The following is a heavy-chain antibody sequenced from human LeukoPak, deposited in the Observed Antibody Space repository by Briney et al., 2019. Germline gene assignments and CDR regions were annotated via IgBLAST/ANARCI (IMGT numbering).Heavy chain of an antibody. Sequence: PSETLFLTCTVSGGSISSSSYYWGWIRQPPGKGLEWIGSIYYSGSTYYNPSLKSRVTISVDTSKNQFSLKLSSVTAADTAVYYCARLQSGSYSLDYWGQGTLVTVSS. CDR2: IYYSGST. J-gene: IGHJ4*02. V-gene: IGHV4-39*01. D-gene: IGHD1-26*01. CDR1: GGSISSSSYY. CDR3: ARLQSGSYSLDY.